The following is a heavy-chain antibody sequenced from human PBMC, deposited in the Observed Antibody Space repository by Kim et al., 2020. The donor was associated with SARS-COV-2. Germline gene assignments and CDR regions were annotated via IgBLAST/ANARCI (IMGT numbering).Heavy chain of an antibody. Sequence: ASVKVSCKASGYRFKSNGISWVRQAPGQGLEWMAWISTNNGDTSYAQKFRGRVTVTTETSATTAYMELRSLRFDDTAVYFCARDRDRSLDVWGQGTTVAVSS. V-gene: IGHV1-18*01. CDR1: GYRFKSNG. CDR3: ARDRDRSLDV. CDR2: ISTNNGDT. J-gene: IGHJ6*02.